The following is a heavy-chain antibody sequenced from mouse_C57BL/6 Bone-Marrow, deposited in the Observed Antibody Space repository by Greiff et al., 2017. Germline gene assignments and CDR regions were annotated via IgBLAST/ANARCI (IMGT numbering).Heavy chain of an antibody. CDR3: ARLAGTYFDY. J-gene: IGHJ2*01. CDR2: ISSGGSYT. V-gene: IGHV5-6*02. Sequence: EVKLVESGGVLVKPGGSLKLSCAASGFTFSSYGMSWVRQTPEKRLEWVATISSGGSYTYYPDSVKGRFTISRDNAKNTLYLQMSGLKSEDTAMYYCARLAGTYFDYWGQGTTLTVSS. D-gene: IGHD4-1*01. CDR1: GFTFSSYG.